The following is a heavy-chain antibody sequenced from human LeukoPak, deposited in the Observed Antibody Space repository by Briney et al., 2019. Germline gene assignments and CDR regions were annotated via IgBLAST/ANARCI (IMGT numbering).Heavy chain of an antibody. CDR2: IRGRGGST. D-gene: IGHD6-13*01. V-gene: IGHV3-23*01. CDR1: GLTFSSYA. Sequence: PGGSLRLSCAVSGLTFSSYAMSWVRQPPGKGLEWVSAIRGRGGSTYYADSATGRLTISRHNPKNTLYLKMNRLRAEDTAVYYCANQKTCSSSWSKIYYFDYWGQGTLVTVSS. CDR3: ANQKTCSSSWSKIYYFDY. J-gene: IGHJ4*02.